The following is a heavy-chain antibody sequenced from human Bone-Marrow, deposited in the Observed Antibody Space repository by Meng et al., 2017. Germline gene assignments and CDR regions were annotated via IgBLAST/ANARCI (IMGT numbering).Heavy chain of an antibody. CDR3: ASWIYSCGWQ. CDR2: IYHGGDT. J-gene: IGHJ4*02. CDR1: GGSIGGIGG. Sequence: LRLEGSVPGLVMPGGTLRSTVVVAGGSIGGIGGGRWAGQPLGEGVERIGEIYHGGDTNYNTSLKTRVTIAIDKSKNQFSLKLSSVTAADTAAYYCASWIYSCGWQWGQEALVTVSS. D-gene: IGHD6-19*01. V-gene: IGHV4/OR15-8*02.